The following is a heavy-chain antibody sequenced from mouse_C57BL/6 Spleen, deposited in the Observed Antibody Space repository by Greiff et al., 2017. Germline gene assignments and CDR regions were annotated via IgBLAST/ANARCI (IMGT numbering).Heavy chain of an antibody. J-gene: IGHJ1*03. Sequence: QVQLQQPGAELVKPGASVKLSCKASGYTFTSYWMHWVKQRPGQGLEWIGMIHPNSGSTNYNEKFKSKATLTVDKSSSTAYMQLSNLTSEDSAVYYCARHYGSSSWYFDVWGTGTTVTVSS. CDR2: IHPNSGST. V-gene: IGHV1-64*01. CDR1: GYTFTSYW. D-gene: IGHD1-1*01. CDR3: ARHYGSSSWYFDV.